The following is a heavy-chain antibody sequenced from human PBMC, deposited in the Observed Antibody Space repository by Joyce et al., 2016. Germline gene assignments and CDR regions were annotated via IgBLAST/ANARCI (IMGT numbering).Heavy chain of an antibody. CDR2: ISISSNSI. CDR1: GFSFSASR. J-gene: IGHJ4*02. CDR3: ASVGLYGQFEY. Sequence: EVQLVESGGGLVQPGGSLSLSCAASGFSFSASRMNWVRQAPGKGLEWVSNISISSNSIYYADSVKGRFTIYRNNAKNSLYLQLHSLRVEDTAVCYGASVGLYGQFEYWGQGTLVTVSS. V-gene: IGHV3-48*04. D-gene: IGHD4-17*01.